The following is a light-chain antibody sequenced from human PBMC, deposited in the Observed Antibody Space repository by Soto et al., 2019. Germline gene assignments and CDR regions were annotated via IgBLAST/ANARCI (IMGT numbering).Light chain of an antibody. V-gene: IGKV3-20*01. Sequence: EIVLTQSPGTLSLTQGERATLSCRASQSVSSSFVAWFQQKPGQAPRLLIYGTSSRATDIPDRFSGSGSGTDFTLTINRLEPEDFAMYFCQQYVSSPWTFGQGTKVDIK. CDR2: GTS. CDR3: QQYVSSPWT. CDR1: QSVSSSF. J-gene: IGKJ1*01.